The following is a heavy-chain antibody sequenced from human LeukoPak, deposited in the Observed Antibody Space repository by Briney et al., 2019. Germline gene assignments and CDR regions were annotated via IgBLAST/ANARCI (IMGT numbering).Heavy chain of an antibody. Sequence: GGSLRLSCAASGFTFSSYAITWVRQAPGKGLEWVSAVSSNGAKTYYVDSVKGRFTISRDNAKNSLYLQMSNLRAEDTAVYFCARGGGLDVWGQGATVTVSS. V-gene: IGHV3-23*01. J-gene: IGHJ6*02. CDR3: ARGGGLDV. CDR2: VSSNGAKT. D-gene: IGHD3-16*01. CDR1: GFTFSSYA.